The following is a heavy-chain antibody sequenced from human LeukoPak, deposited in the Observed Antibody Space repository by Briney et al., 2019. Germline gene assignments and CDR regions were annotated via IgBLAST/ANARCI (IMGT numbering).Heavy chain of an antibody. D-gene: IGHD1-1*01. CDR3: AKGQELDDGVFDS. CDR1: GFTFTSIA. Sequence: GGSLRLSCAASGFTFTSIAMTWVRQAPGKGLEWVSTIRGTGDSTHYADSVKGRFIISRDKSKNMLYLQMNGLRAEDTAIYYCAKGQELDDGVFDSWGQGALVTVSS. V-gene: IGHV3-23*01. J-gene: IGHJ4*02. CDR2: IRGTGDST.